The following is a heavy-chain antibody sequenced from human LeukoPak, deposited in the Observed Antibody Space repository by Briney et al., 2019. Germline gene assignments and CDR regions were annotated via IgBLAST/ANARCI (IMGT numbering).Heavy chain of an antibody. J-gene: IGHJ6*03. Sequence: ASVKVSCKASGYTFTSYGISWVRQAPGQGLEWMGWISAYNGNTNYAQKLQGRATMTADTSTSTAYMELRSLRSDDTAVYYCARHWIVVAPAAIENYYYYMDGWGKGTTVTVSS. CDR1: GYTFTSYG. CDR3: ARHWIVVAPAAIENYYYYMDG. V-gene: IGHV1-18*01. D-gene: IGHD2-2*01. CDR2: ISAYNGNT.